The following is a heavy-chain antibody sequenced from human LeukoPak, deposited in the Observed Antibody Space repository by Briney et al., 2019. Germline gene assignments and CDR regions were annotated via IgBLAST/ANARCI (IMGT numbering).Heavy chain of an antibody. CDR3: AKGVAVAGTWLDY. D-gene: IGHD6-19*01. CDR2: IYSCGKT. Sequence: GGSLRLSCAASGFTVSRNSMIWVRQAPGKGLEWVSFIYSCGKTYYADSVRGRFTISRDNSKNTLYLQMNSLRAEDTAVYYCAKGVAVAGTWLDYWGQGTLVTVSS. CDR1: GFTVSRNS. J-gene: IGHJ4*02. V-gene: IGHV3-53*01.